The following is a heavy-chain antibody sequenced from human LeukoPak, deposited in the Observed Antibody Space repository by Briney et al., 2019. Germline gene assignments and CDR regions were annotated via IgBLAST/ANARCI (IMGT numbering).Heavy chain of an antibody. Sequence: PSETLSLTCAVYGGSFSGYYWSWIRQPPGKGLEWIGEINHSGSTNYNPSLKSRVTMSVDTSKNQFSLKLSSVTAADTAVYYCARTVRGYYYDSSGYVDYWGQGTLVTVSS. J-gene: IGHJ4*02. CDR1: GGSFSGYY. CDR2: INHSGST. CDR3: ARTVRGYYYDSSGYVDY. D-gene: IGHD3-22*01. V-gene: IGHV4-34*01.